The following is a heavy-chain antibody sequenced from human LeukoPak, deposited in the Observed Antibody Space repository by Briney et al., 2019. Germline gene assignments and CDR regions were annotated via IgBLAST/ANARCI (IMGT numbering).Heavy chain of an antibody. Sequence: PSETLSLTCTVSGGSISSYYWSWIRQPPGKGLEWIGYIYYSGSTNYNPSLKSRVTISVDTSKNQFSLKLSSVTAADTAVYYCAGAGSSSWYNWFDPWGQGTLVTVSS. CDR1: GGSISSYY. D-gene: IGHD6-13*01. J-gene: IGHJ5*02. CDR2: IYYSGST. CDR3: AGAGSSSWYNWFDP. V-gene: IGHV4-59*01.